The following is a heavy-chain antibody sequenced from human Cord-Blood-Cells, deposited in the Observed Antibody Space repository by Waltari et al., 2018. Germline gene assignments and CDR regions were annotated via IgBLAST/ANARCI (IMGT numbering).Heavy chain of an antibody. J-gene: IGHJ4*02. V-gene: IGHV4-34*01. CDR1: GGSFSGYY. Sequence: QVQLQQLCAGLLKPSETLSLTCAVYGGSFSGYYWSWIRQPPGKGLEWIGEINHSGSTNYNPSLKSRVTISVDTSKNQFSLKLSSVTAADTAVYYCARGPFRSSWYNPDFDYWGQGTLVTVSS. D-gene: IGHD6-13*01. CDR3: ARGPFRSSWYNPDFDY. CDR2: INHSGST.